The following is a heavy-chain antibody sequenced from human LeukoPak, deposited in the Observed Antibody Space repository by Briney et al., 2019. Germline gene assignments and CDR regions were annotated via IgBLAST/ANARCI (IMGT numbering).Heavy chain of an antibody. D-gene: IGHD2-21*02. CDR3: TRDSHRDSDDSLDV. V-gene: IGHV3-48*03. J-gene: IGHJ3*01. CDR2: IAGGGSTI. CDR1: GFTFSNYD. Sequence: GGSLRLSCAASGFTFSNYDMNWVRQAPGKGLEWVSYIAGGGSTIYYADSVKGRFTISRDNAKNSLYLQMDSLRAEDTAVYYCTRDSHRDSDDSLDVWGQGTLVTVSS.